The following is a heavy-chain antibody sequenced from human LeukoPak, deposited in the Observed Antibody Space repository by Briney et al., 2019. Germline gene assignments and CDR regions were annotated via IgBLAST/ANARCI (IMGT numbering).Heavy chain of an antibody. CDR3: ARLVSGYCSSASCYGAFDI. D-gene: IGHD2-2*01. Sequence: SETLSLTCTVSGGSISSGDYFWNWIRQPPEKGLEWIGYIYYSGNTYYNPSLKSRITISLDTSKTQFSLKLSSVTAADTAVYLCARLVSGYCSSASCYGAFDIWGQGTMVAVSS. CDR1: GGSISSGDYF. CDR2: IYYSGNT. J-gene: IGHJ3*02. V-gene: IGHV4-30-4*08.